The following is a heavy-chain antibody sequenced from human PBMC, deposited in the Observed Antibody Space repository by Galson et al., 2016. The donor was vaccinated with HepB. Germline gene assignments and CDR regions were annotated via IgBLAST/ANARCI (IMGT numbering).Heavy chain of an antibody. CDR2: IWHGGRNQ. Sequence: SLRLSCAAPGFTFRDYGMHWVRQAPCKGLVWVAVIWHGGRNQYYADSVKGRFTISRDNSQNTLYLQMNSLRAEDTAVYYCARDGQGLLLGYYYYYMDVWGKGTTVSVSS. D-gene: IGHD2-21*01. CDR3: ARDGQGLLLGYYYYYMDV. V-gene: IGHV3-33*01. J-gene: IGHJ6*03. CDR1: GFTFRDYG.